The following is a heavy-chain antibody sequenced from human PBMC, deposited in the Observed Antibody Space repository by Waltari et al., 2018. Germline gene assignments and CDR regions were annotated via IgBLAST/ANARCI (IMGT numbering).Heavy chain of an antibody. CDR3: ARLSSGYYFPYFDY. CDR2: IYHSGST. CDR1: GYSISSGYY. V-gene: IGHV4-38-2*02. D-gene: IGHD3-22*01. J-gene: IGHJ4*02. Sequence: QVQLQESGPGLVKPSETLSLTCTVSGYSISSGYYWGWIRQPPGKGLEWIGSIYHSGSTYYNPSLKSRVTISVDTSKNQFSLKLSSVTAADTAVYYCARLSSGYYFPYFDYWGQGTLVTVSS.